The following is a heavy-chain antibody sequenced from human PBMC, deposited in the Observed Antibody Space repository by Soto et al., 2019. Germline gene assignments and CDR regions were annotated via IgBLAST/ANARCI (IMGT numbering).Heavy chain of an antibody. V-gene: IGHV3-21*01. J-gene: IGHJ4*02. CDR2: ISSTSSYI. CDR1: GFTFNSYC. Sequence: EVQLVESGGGLVKPGGSLRLSCAASGFTFNSYCMNWVRQAPGKGLEWVSSISSTSSYIYYADSVKGRFTISRDNAKNSLYLQMNSLRAEDTAVYYCARDRKDGDHDYWGQGTLVTVSS. D-gene: IGHD4-17*01. CDR3: ARDRKDGDHDY.